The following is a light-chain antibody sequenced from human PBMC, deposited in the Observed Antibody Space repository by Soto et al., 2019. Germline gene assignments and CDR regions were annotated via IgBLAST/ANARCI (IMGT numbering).Light chain of an antibody. CDR2: AAS. V-gene: IGKV1-17*01. CDR1: QDIRNG. CDR3: LQQIYYPHT. J-gene: IGKJ4*01. Sequence: DIQMTQSPSSLSASVGDRVTITCRASQDIRNGLGWYQQKPGKAPKRLISAASSLQSGVPSRFSGSGSGTEFSLTISSLHPEDFATYYCLQQIYYPHTFGGGTKVEIK.